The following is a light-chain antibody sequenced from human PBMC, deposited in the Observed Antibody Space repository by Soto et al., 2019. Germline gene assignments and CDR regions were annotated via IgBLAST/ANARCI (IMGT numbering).Light chain of an antibody. CDR3: QSYDSSLSGYV. CDR1: SSNIGAGYD. J-gene: IGLJ1*01. Sequence: QSALTQPPSVAGAPGQRVTISCTGSSSNIGAGYDVHWYQQLPGTAPKLLIYGNSNRPSGVPDRFSGSKSGTSDSLAITGLQAEDEADYYCQSYDSSLSGYVFGTGTKLTVL. CDR2: GNS. V-gene: IGLV1-40*01.